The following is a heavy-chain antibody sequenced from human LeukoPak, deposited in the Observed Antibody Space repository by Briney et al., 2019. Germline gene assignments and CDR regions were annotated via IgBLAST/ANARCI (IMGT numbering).Heavy chain of an antibody. V-gene: IGHV3-30*18. Sequence: GGSLRLSCSASGFTFSNYAMHWVRQAPGKGLEWVAVISYDGSNKYYADSVKGRFTISRDNSKNTLYLQMNSLRAEDTAVYYCAKPLYVDIVVLDYWGQGTLVTVSS. CDR3: AKPLYVDIVVLDY. J-gene: IGHJ4*02. D-gene: IGHD5-12*01. CDR1: GFTFSNYA. CDR2: ISYDGSNK.